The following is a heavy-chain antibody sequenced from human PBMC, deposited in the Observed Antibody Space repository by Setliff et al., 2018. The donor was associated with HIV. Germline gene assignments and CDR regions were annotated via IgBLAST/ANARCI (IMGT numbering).Heavy chain of an antibody. J-gene: IGHJ4*02. V-gene: IGHV4-39*07. CDR1: GGSISSSRYY. Sequence: SETLSLTCTVSGGSISSSRYYWGWIRQPPGKGLEWIVSLSYSGSTYYNPSLKSRVTISVDTSKNQFSLNLSSVPAADTAVYYCARVKYNSGWLRPPHYFDNWGQGALVTVSS. CDR2: LSYSGST. CDR3: ARVKYNSGWLRPPHYFDN. D-gene: IGHD6-19*01.